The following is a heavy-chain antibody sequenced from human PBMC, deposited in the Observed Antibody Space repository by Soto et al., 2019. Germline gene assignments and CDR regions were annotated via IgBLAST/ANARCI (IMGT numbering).Heavy chain of an antibody. Sequence: GGSLRLSCAASGFSLSDHGVNWVRQAPGKGLEWISSVNRGASSLYYAESVKGRFTMSRDDAKNSVYLQMNSLRDEDTAVYYCARQIDWRDGGAWGQGTLVTVSS. CDR1: GFSLSDHG. CDR2: VNRGASSL. V-gene: IGHV3-48*02. D-gene: IGHD3-16*01. J-gene: IGHJ5*02. CDR3: ARQIDWRDGGA.